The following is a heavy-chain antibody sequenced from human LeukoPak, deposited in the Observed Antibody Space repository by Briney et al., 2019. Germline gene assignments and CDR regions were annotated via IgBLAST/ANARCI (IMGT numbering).Heavy chain of an antibody. CDR1: GYTFTNYN. Sequence: GASVKVSRTTSGYTFTNYNLNWVRQAPGQGLEWLGWMSPNNGATGYAQKFQGRVTMTRDTSTNTAYMELRGLTSEDTGVYYCARNPPRTGDFNSWGQGALVTVSS. J-gene: IGHJ4*02. D-gene: IGHD7-27*01. CDR3: ARNPPRTGDFNS. CDR2: MSPNNGAT. V-gene: IGHV1-8*01.